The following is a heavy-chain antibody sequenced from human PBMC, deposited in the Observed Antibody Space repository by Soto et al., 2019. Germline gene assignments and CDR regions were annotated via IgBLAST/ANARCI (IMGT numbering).Heavy chain of an antibody. Sequence: TLSVTITVSGGSITSAGSVWSWIRQHPGKGPEWIAFIGYSGATSYNPSLASRVTISVDTSKSQFSLNLRSVNAADTAVYYCARGGASSKWFDPWGKGTLVTVSS. J-gene: IGHJ5*02. D-gene: IGHD2-15*01. CDR1: GGSITSAGSV. V-gene: IGHV4-31*03. CDR3: ARGGASSKWFDP. CDR2: IGYSGAT.